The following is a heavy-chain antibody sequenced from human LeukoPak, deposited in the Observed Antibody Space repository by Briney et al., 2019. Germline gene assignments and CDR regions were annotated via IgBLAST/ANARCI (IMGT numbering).Heavy chain of an antibody. CDR3: ARDYYYDSSGYYHFDY. Sequence: SETLSLTCTVSGGSISSYYWSWIRQPAGKGLEWIGRIYTSGSTNYTPSLKSRVTMSVDTSKNQFSLKLSSVTAADTAVYYCARDYYYDSSGYYHFDYWGQGTLVTVSS. D-gene: IGHD3-22*01. CDR1: GGSISSYY. CDR2: IYTSGST. V-gene: IGHV4-4*07. J-gene: IGHJ4*02.